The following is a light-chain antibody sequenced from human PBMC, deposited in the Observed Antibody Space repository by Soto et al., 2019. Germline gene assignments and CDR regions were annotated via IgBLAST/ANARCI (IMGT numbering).Light chain of an antibody. CDR3: QSHDSSLSAYV. CDR1: SSDVGSYNY. V-gene: IGLV2-11*01. J-gene: IGLJ1*01. CDR2: EVT. Sequence: QSALTQPRSVSGSPGQSVTISCTGSSSDVGSYNYVSWYQQRPGKAPKLMIYEVTNRPSGVSHRFSASKSGNTASLTISGLQAEDEADYYCQSHDSSLSAYVFGTGTKVTVL.